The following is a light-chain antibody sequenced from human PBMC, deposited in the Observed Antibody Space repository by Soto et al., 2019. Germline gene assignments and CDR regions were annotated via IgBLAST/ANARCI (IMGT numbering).Light chain of an antibody. CDR3: QAYDSSLRGVV. J-gene: IGLJ2*01. CDR2: DNT. Sequence: QSVLTQPPSVSGAPGQTGTISCTGSSSHNGATYNAHWYQHLPGTAPKLLIYDNTNRPSGVPDRFSGSKSGTSASLAITGLQADDEADYYCQAYDSSLRGVVFGGGTKLTVL. CDR1: SSHNGATYN. V-gene: IGLV1-40*01.